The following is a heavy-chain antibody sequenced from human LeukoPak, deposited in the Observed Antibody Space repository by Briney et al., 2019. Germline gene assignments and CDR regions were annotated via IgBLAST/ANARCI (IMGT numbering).Heavy chain of an antibody. Sequence: ASVNVSCKASGYTFIGYYIHWVRQAPGQGLEWMGLINPNSGGTNYAQKFQGRVTMTRDTSNNTAYMELSRLRSDDTAVYYCARDLRSYSSSLKSWFEPWGQGTLVTVSS. J-gene: IGHJ5*02. CDR3: ARDLRSYSSSLKSWFEP. CDR2: INPNSGGT. V-gene: IGHV1-2*02. D-gene: IGHD6-13*01. CDR1: GYTFIGYY.